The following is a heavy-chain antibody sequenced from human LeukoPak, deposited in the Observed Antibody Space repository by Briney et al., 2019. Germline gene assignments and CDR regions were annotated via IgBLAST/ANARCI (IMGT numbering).Heavy chain of an antibody. Sequence: SETLSLTCTVSGGSISSYYWSWIRQPAGKGLEWIGRIYTSGSTNYNPSLKSRVTISVDTSKNQFSLKLSSVTAADTAVYYCARGLLRDILTGYYNFDYWGQGTLVTVSS. CDR3: ARGLLRDILTGYYNFDY. D-gene: IGHD3-9*01. V-gene: IGHV4-4*07. CDR2: IYTSGST. CDR1: GGSISSYY. J-gene: IGHJ4*02.